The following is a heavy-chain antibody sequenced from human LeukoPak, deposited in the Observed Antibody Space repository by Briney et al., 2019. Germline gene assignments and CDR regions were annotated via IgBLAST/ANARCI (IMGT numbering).Heavy chain of an antibody. J-gene: IGHJ3*02. CDR3: ARGPGSYYRQGASDI. V-gene: IGHV4-34*01. CDR2: INHSGST. D-gene: IGHD3-10*01. Sequence: PSETLSLTCAVYGGSFSGYYWSWIRQPPGKGLEWIGEINHSGSTNYNPSLKSRVTISVDTSKNQFSLKLSSVTAADTAVYYCARGPGSYYRQGASDIWGQGTMVTVSS. CDR1: GGSFSGYY.